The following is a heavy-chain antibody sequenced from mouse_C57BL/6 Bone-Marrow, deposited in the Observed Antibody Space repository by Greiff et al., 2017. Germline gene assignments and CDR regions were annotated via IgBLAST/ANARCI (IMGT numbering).Heavy chain of an antibody. CDR3: ARRGVRRETAGFAY. Sequence: EVQRVESGGGLVKPGGSLKLSCAASGFSFSDYGMHWVRQAPEQGLEWVAYISSGSSTIYYAAPVKGRFTISRDNAKNTLFQQLISLRSEDTAMYYSARRGVRRETAGFAYWGQGTLVTVSA. V-gene: IGHV5-17*01. CDR2: ISSGSSTI. CDR1: GFSFSDYG. D-gene: IGHD2-5*01. J-gene: IGHJ3*01.